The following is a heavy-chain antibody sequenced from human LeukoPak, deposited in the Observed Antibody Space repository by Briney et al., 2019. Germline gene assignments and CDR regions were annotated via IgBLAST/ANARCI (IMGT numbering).Heavy chain of an antibody. D-gene: IGHD6-13*01. CDR3: AREQPGAYSSSWYGETPGTLDY. CDR1: GFTFDDYA. Sequence: PGRSLRLSCAASGFTFDDYAMHWVRQAPGKGLEWVSGISWNSGSIGYADSVKGRFTISRDNAKNSLYLQMNGLRAEDTAVYYCAREQPGAYSSSWYGETPGTLDYWGQGTLVTVSS. J-gene: IGHJ4*02. V-gene: IGHV3-9*01. CDR2: ISWNSGSI.